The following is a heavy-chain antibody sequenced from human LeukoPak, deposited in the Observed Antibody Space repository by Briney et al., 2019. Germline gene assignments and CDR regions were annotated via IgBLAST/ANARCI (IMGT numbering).Heavy chain of an antibody. CDR3: ARPYYYGSGSLPSSGAFDI. CDR1: GYSFTSYW. Sequence: GESLKISCKGSGYSFTSYWIGWVRQMPGKGLEWMGIIYPGDSDTRYSPSFQGQVTISADKSISTAYLQWGSLKASDTAMYYCARPYYYGSGSLPSSGAFDIWGQGTMVTVSS. D-gene: IGHD3-10*01. J-gene: IGHJ3*02. CDR2: IYPGDSDT. V-gene: IGHV5-51*01.